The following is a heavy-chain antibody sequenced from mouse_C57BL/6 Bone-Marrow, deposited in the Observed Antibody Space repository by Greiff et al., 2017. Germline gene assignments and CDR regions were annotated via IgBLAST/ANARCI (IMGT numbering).Heavy chain of an antibody. Sequence: VQLQQSGPGLVQPSQSLSITCTVSGFSLTSYGVHWVRQSPGKGLEWLGVRWSGGSTDYNAAFISRLSISKDNSKSQVFFKMNSLQADDTAIYYCARIRYGFLYAMDYWGQGTSVTVSS. J-gene: IGHJ4*01. CDR1: GFSLTSYG. V-gene: IGHV2-2*01. CDR2: RWSGGST. D-gene: IGHD1-1*02. CDR3: ARIRYGFLYAMDY.